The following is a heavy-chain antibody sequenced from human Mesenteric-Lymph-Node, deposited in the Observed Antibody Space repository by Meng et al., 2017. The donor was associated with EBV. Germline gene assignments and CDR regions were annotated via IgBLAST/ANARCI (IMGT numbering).Heavy chain of an antibody. CDR3: ASHDYYNARWYVNL. CDR2: IYSGGSS. V-gene: IGHV4-39*01. CDR1: GDSISSSSY. D-gene: IGHD6-13*01. Sequence: QRTGSGPGLVKASATLSLTCTVSGDSISSSSYWVWIRQPPGKGLEWIGSIYSGGSSFYSPSFESRLTISVDTSKNQFSLKLNSLTAADTAVYFCASHDYYNARWYVNLWGRGIVVTVSS. J-gene: IGHJ4*02.